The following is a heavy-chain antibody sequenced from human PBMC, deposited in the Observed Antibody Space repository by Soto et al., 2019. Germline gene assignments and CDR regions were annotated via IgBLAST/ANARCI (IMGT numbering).Heavy chain of an antibody. D-gene: IGHD3-10*01. CDR2: INHSGST. CDR3: ARGSITLTYYFDY. Sequence: PSETLSLTCAVYGGSFSGYYWSWIRQPPGKGLEWIGEINHSGSTNYNPSLKSRVTISVDTSKNQFSLKLSSVTAADTAVYYCARGSITLTYYFDYWGQGTLVTVSS. CDR1: GGSFSGYY. V-gene: IGHV4-34*01. J-gene: IGHJ4*02.